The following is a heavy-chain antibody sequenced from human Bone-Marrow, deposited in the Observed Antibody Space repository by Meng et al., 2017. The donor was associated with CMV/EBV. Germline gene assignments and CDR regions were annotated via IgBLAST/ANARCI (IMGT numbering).Heavy chain of an antibody. D-gene: IGHD6-6*01. Sequence: SETLSLTCTVSGGSISSSSYYWGWIRQPPGKGLEWIGSIYYSGSTYYNPSLKSRVTISVDTSKNQFSLKLSSVTAADTAVYYCARAYSSSSSLGRWGQGTLVTVSS. CDR2: IYYSGST. CDR1: GGSISSSSYY. CDR3: ARAYSSSSSLGR. J-gene: IGHJ4*02. V-gene: IGHV4-39*01.